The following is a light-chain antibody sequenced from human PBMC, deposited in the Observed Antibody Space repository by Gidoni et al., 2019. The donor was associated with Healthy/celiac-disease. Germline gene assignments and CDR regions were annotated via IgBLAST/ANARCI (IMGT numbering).Light chain of an antibody. V-gene: IGKV1-5*03. CDR2: KSV. J-gene: IGKJ4*01. Sequence: DIQMTQSPSTRSASVGDRVTITCRASQSISSWLSWYQQKPGKAPKLLFHKSVSVESGVPSRFSGSVSGTVFTLSIRSLQPADFSTYYFQQYNSYPLSFGGGTQVEIK. CDR3: QQYNSYPLS. CDR1: QSISSW.